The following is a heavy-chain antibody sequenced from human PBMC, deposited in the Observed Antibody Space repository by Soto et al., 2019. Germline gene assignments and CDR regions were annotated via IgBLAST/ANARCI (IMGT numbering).Heavy chain of an antibody. CDR1: GYTLTELS. CDR3: ATEGDGSRSLIYYYGMDV. D-gene: IGHD3-10*01. Sequence: ASVKVSCKVSGYTLTELSMHWVRQAPGKGLEWMGGFDPEDGETIYAQKFQGRVTMTEDTSTDTAYMELSSLRSEDTAVYYCATEGDGSRSLIYYYGMDVWGQGXTVTVYS. CDR2: FDPEDGET. J-gene: IGHJ6*02. V-gene: IGHV1-24*01.